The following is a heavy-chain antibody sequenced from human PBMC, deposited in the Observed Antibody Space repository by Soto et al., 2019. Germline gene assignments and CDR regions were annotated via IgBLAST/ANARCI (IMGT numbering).Heavy chain of an antibody. D-gene: IGHD2-2*01. V-gene: IGHV3-9*01. CDR2: ISWNSGSI. CDR1: GFTFDDYA. CDR3: AKDRLRYCSSTSCSQGGYDY. Sequence: LRLSCAASGFTFDDYAMHWVRQAPGKGLEWVSGISWNSGSIGYADSVKGRFTISRDNARNSLYLQMNSLRAEDTALYYCAKDRLRYCSSTSCSQGGYDYWGQGTLVTVSS. J-gene: IGHJ4*02.